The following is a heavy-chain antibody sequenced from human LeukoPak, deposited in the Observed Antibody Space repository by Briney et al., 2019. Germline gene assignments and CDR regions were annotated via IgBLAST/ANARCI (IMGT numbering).Heavy chain of an antibody. CDR3: ARVVPAATLRFLEWSYPGWAFDI. Sequence: SQTLSLTCAISGDSVSSNSAAWNWIRQSPSRGLEWLGRTYYRSKWYKDYAVSVKSRITINPDTSKNQFSLQLNSVTPEDTAVYYCARVVPAATLRFLEWSYPGWAFDIWGQGTMVTVSS. CDR2: TYYRSKWYK. D-gene: IGHD3-3*01. CDR1: GDSVSSNSAA. J-gene: IGHJ3*02. V-gene: IGHV6-1*01.